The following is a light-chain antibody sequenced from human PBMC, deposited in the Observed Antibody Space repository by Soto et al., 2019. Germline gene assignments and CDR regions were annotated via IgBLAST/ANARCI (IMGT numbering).Light chain of an antibody. V-gene: IGLV2-14*01. J-gene: IGLJ3*02. CDR3: SSYTTRTPRV. CDR2: EVS. Sequence: QSALTQPASVSGSPGQSITIACTGTSSDVGYYNYVSWYQQHPGKAPKLMIYEVSNRPSGVSNRFSGSKSGNTASLTISGLQAEDEAYYYCSSYTTRTPRVFGGGTKLTVL. CDR1: SSDVGYYNY.